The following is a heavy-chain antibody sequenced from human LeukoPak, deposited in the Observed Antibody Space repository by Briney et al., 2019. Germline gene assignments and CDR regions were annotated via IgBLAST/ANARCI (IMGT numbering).Heavy chain of an antibody. CDR1: GYTLTKLP. CDR2: FDLEDGEI. CDR3: ATGLGGFPLPFDY. V-gene: IGHV1-24*01. Sequence: ASVKVSCKVSGYTLTKLPMHWVRQAPGKGLEWMGGFDLEDGEIIYAQKFQGRVTMTEDTSTDTAYMELSRLRSEDTAVYYCATGLGGFPLPFDYWGQGTLVTVSS. J-gene: IGHJ4*02. D-gene: IGHD2-15*01.